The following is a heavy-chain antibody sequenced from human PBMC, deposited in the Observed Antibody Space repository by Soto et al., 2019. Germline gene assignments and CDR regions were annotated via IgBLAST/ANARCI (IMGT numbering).Heavy chain of an antibody. CDR2: INHSGST. CDR1: GGSFSGYY. Sequence: SETLSLTCAVYGGSFSGYYWSWIRQPPGKGLEWIGEINHSGSTNYNPSLKSRVTISVDTSKNQFSLKLSSVTAADTAVYFCARDRSWLYYYYGLDVWGHGTTVTVSS. V-gene: IGHV4-34*01. D-gene: IGHD2-15*01. J-gene: IGHJ6*02. CDR3: ARDRSWLYYYYGLDV.